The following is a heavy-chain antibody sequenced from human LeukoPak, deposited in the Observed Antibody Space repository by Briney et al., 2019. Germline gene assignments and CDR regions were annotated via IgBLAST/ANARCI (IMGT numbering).Heavy chain of an antibody. V-gene: IGHV1-2*02. J-gene: IGHJ4*02. CDR1: GYTFTGYY. D-gene: IGHD2/OR15-2a*01. Sequence: GASVKVSCKASGYTFTGYYMHWVRQAPGQGLEWMGWINPNSGGTNYAQKFQGRVTMTRDTSISTAYMELSRLRSEDTAVYYCARDRSEIVAHYDYWGQGTLVTVSS. CDR3: ARDRSEIVAHYDY. CDR2: INPNSGGT.